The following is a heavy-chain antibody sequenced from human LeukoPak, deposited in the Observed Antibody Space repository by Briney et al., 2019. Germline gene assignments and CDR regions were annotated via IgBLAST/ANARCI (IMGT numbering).Heavy chain of an antibody. CDR1: GFSFNTYA. CDR3: ARGDRVGVTTGHFDY. Sequence: GGSLRLSCAASGFSFNTYAMSWVRQAPGRGLEWVSASNTGGSTYYADSVKGRFTISRDKSKNTLSLQMNSLRAEDTAVYYCARGDRVGVTTGHFDYWGQGTLVTVSS. CDR2: SNTGGST. J-gene: IGHJ4*02. D-gene: IGHD1-26*01. V-gene: IGHV3-23*01.